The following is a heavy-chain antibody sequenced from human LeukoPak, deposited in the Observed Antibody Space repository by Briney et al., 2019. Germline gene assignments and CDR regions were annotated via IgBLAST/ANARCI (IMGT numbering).Heavy chain of an antibody. J-gene: IGHJ4*02. D-gene: IGHD3-22*01. CDR3: ASGSSFDSSGRGFDY. CDR2: INPKSGGT. CDR1: GYTFSGYY. Sequence: ASVKVSCKASGYTFSGYYMHWVRQAPGQGLEWMGWINPKSGGTNYAQKFQGRVTMTRDTSISTAYMELSRLRFDHTAVYYCASGSSFDSSGRGFDYWGQGTLVTVSS. V-gene: IGHV1-2*02.